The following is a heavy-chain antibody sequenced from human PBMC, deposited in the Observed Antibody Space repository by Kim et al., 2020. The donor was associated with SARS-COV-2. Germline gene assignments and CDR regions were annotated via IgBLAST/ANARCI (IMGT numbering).Heavy chain of an antibody. CDR2: ISYDGSNK. CDR3: AKTDYDILTGYYYDAFDI. Sequence: GGSLRLSCAASGFTFSSYGMHWVRQAPGKGLEWVAVISYDGSNKYYADSVKGRFTISRDNSKNTLYLQMNSLRAEDTAVYYCAKTDYDILTGYYYDAFDIWGQGTMVTVSS. CDR1: GFTFSSYG. D-gene: IGHD3-9*01. J-gene: IGHJ3*02. V-gene: IGHV3-30*18.